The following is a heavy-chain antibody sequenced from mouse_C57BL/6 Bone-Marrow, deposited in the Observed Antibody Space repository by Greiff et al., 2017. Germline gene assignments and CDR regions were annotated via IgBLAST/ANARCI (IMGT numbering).Heavy chain of an antibody. CDR2: IDPSDSYT. Sequence: QVQLQQSGAELVRPGTSVKLSCKASGYTFTSYWMHWVKQRPGQGLEWIGVIDPSDSYTNYNQKFKGKATLTVDTSSSTAYMQLSSLPSEDSAVYYCARRGDYAYYFDYWGQGTTLTVSS. CDR3: ARRGDYAYYFDY. D-gene: IGHD2-4*01. CDR1: GYTFTSYW. J-gene: IGHJ2*01. V-gene: IGHV1-59*01.